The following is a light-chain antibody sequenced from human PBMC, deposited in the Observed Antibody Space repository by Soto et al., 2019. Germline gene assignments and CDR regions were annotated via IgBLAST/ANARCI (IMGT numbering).Light chain of an antibody. Sequence: DIPMTQSPSSLSASVGDRVTITCRASQSISSYLNWYQQKPGKAPKLLIYAASSLQSGVPSRFSGSGSGTEFTLTISSLQPADFATYYCQQSYSTPYTFGQGTKLEIK. CDR1: QSISSY. J-gene: IGKJ2*01. V-gene: IGKV1-39*01. CDR3: QQSYSTPYT. CDR2: AAS.